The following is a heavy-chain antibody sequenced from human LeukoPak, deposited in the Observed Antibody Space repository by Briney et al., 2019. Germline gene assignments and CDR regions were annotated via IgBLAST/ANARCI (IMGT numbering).Heavy chain of an antibody. D-gene: IGHD3-9*01. J-gene: IGHJ4*02. Sequence: PSETLSLTCTVSGGSISSGGYYWSWIRQHPGKGLEWIGYIYYSGSTYYNPSLKSRVTISVDTSKNQFSLKLSSVTAADTAAYYCARGRFYHDILTGYHDYWGQGTLVTVSS. V-gene: IGHV4-31*03. CDR2: IYYSGST. CDR3: ARGRFYHDILTGYHDY. CDR1: GGSISSGGYY.